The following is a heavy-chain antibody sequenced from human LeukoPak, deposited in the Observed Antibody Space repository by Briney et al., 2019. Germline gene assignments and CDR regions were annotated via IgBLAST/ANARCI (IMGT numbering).Heavy chain of an antibody. CDR3: AKAQYDFWSGDTNFDY. Sequence: GGSLRLSCAASGFTFSSYSMTWVRQAPGKGLEWVSYISSSSSTIYYADSVKGRFTISRDNAKNTLYLQMNSLRAEDTAVYYCAKAQYDFWSGDTNFDYWGQGTLVTVSS. V-gene: IGHV3-48*01. CDR1: GFTFSSYS. J-gene: IGHJ4*02. CDR2: ISSSSSTI. D-gene: IGHD3-3*01.